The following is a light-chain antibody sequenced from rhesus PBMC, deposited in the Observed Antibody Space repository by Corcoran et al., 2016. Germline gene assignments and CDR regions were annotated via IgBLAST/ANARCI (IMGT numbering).Light chain of an antibody. Sequence: DIQMTQSPSFLSASVGDRVTITCRASQGISSYLAWYQQKPGKAPKPLIYYASNLESGVPSRFSGSGSGTEVTLTISSLQPEDFAVYYCQQYNSDPLTFGGGTKVESK. J-gene: IGKJ4*01. V-gene: IGKV1-37*01. CDR2: YAS. CDR3: QQYNSDPLT. CDR1: QGISSY.